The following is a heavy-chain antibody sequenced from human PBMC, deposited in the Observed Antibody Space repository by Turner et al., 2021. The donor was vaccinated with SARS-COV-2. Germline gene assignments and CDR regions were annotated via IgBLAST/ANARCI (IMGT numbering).Heavy chain of an antibody. CDR3: AREESGSFGAYGMDV. CDR2: IKQDGSEK. Sequence: VQLVGSGGGLVQPGGSLSLSCAASGFTFSSYWMNWVRQAPGKGLEWVANIKQDGSEKYYVDSVKGRFTISRDNAKNSLYLQMNSLRAEDTAVYYCAREESGSFGAYGMDVWGQGTTVTVSS. CDR1: GFTFSSYW. V-gene: IGHV3-7*03. D-gene: IGHD2-15*01. J-gene: IGHJ6*02.